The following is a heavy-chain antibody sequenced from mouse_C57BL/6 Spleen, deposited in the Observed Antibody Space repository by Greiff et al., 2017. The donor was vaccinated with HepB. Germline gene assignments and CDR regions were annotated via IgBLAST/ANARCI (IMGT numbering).Heavy chain of an antibody. CDR3: ARGGDDGYYFAWFAY. J-gene: IGHJ3*01. CDR2: ISYDGSN. V-gene: IGHV3-6*01. CDR1: GYSITSGYY. Sequence: EVKLEESGPGLVKPSQSLSLTCSVTGYSITSGYYWNWIRQFPGNKLEWMGYISYDGSNNYNPSLKNRISITRDTSKNQFFLKLNSVTTEDTATYYCARGGDDGYYFAWFAYWGQGTLVTVSA. D-gene: IGHD2-3*01.